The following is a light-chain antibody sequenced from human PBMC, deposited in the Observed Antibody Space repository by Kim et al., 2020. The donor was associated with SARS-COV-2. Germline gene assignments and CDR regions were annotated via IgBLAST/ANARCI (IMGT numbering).Light chain of an antibody. CDR2: QDT. J-gene: IGLJ2*01. CDR3: QAWDSSIVV. V-gene: IGLV3-1*01. Sequence: GSPGQTASITCSGDKLGDKYVCWYQQKPGQSPVLVIYQDTKRPSGIPERFSGSNSGNTATLTISGTQAMDEADYYCQAWDSSIVVFGGGTQLTVL. CDR1: KLGDKY.